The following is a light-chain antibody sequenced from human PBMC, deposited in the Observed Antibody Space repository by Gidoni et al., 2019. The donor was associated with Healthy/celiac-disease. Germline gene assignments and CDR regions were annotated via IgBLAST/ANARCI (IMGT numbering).Light chain of an antibody. V-gene: IGKV3-20*01. Sequence: IVLTQSPGTLSFSPGERATLSCRASQSVSSSYLAWYQQKPGQAPRLLIYGASSRATGIPDRFSGSGSGTDFTLTISRLEPEDFAVYYCQQYGSSPPYTFXXXTKLEIK. J-gene: IGKJ2*01. CDR2: GAS. CDR1: QSVSSSY. CDR3: QQYGSSPPYT.